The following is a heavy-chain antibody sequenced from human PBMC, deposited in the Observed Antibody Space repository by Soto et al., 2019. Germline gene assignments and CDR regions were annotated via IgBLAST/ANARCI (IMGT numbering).Heavy chain of an antibody. J-gene: IGHJ5*02. V-gene: IGHV1-69*02. D-gene: IGHD3-3*01. CDR3: ARALTIFGVVIDNNWFDP. CDR1: GGTFSSYT. CDR2: IIPILGIA. Sequence: QVQLVQSGAEVKKPGSSVKVSCKASGGTFSSYTISWVRQAPGQGLEWMGRIIPILGIANYAQKFQGRVTITADKSTSTAYMERSSLRSEDTAVYYCARALTIFGVVIDNNWFDPWGQGTLVTVSS.